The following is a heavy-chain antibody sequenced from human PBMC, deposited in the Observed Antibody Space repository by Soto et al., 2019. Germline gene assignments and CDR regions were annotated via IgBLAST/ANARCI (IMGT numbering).Heavy chain of an antibody. J-gene: IGHJ4*02. CDR1: ESTVSRDW. Sequence: EVHLVESGGGLVQTGGSLRLSCAIFESTVSRDWMNWVRQAPGKGLEWVAHINQDGSEKYYVDSVKGRFTISRDNAKKPLYLQMNCLRPADTAMYYCSGGVGDAFWGQGTLVSVSS. D-gene: IGHD1-26*01. V-gene: IGHV3-7*04. CDR2: INQDGSEK. CDR3: SGGVGDAF.